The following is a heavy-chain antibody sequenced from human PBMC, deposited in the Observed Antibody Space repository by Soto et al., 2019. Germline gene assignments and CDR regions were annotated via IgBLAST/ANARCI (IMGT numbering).Heavy chain of an antibody. D-gene: IGHD3-22*01. J-gene: IGHJ3*02. CDR2: ISYDGSNK. V-gene: IGHV3-30-3*01. CDR3: ARPFYYDSSGYYYFNAFDI. CDR1: GFTFSSYA. Sequence: QVQLVESGGGVVQPGRSLRLSCAASGFTFSSYAMHWVRQAPGKGLEWVAVISYDGSNKYYADSVKGRFTISRDNSKNKLYLQMNSLRAEDTAVYYCARPFYYDSSGYYYFNAFDIWGQGTMVTVSS.